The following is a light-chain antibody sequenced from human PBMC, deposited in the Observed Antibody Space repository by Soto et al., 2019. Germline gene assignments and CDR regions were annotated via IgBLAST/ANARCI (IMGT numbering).Light chain of an antibody. CDR3: SSYTSSSTPWV. J-gene: IGLJ3*02. CDR1: SSDVGGYNY. CDR2: EVT. Sequence: QSALTQPASVSGSPGQSITISCTGTSSDVGGYNYVSWYQHHPGKAPKLMIYEVTNRPSGVSNRFSGSKSGNTASLTISGLPAEDEADYYCSSYTSSSTPWVFGGGTKLTVL. V-gene: IGLV2-14*01.